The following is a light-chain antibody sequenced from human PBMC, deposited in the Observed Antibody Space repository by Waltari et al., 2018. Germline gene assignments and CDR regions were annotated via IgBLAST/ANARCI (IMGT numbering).Light chain of an antibody. J-gene: IGLJ1*01. CDR3: SSYTSSTTPYYV. CDR2: DVS. Sequence: QSALTQPASVSGSPGQSITISCTGTSSDVDGYSYVSWYQQHPGKAPKLMIYDVSNRPSGVSTRFSGSKSGNTASLTISGLQAADEADDYCSSYTSSTTPYYVFGTGTKVTVL. CDR1: SSDVDGYSY. V-gene: IGLV2-14*03.